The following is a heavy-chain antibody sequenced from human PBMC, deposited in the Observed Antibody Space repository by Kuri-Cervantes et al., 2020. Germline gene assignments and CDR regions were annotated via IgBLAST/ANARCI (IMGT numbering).Heavy chain of an antibody. J-gene: IGHJ5*02. V-gene: IGHV4-39*01. CDR3: ARRGGYCSGGSCDLNWFDP. CDR1: GGSISSSGYY. CDR2: IYYSGST. Sequence: SETLSLTCTVSGGSISSSGYYWGWIRQPPGKGLEWIGSIYYSGSTYYNPSLKSRVTISVDTSKNQFSLKLSSVTAADTAVYYCARRGGYCSGGSCDLNWFDPWGQGTLVTVSS. D-gene: IGHD2-15*01.